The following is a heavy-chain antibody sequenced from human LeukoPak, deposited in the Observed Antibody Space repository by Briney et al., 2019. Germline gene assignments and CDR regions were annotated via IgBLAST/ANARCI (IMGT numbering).Heavy chain of an antibody. D-gene: IGHD5-12*01. CDR3: ARDWGYGGFDL. V-gene: IGHV3-48*01. J-gene: IGHJ2*01. Sequence: GGSLRLSCAASGFTFSSYSMNWVPQAPGKGLEWVSYISSSSSTIYYADSVKGRFTISRDNAKNSLYLQMNSLRAEDTAVYYCARDWGYGGFDLWGRGTLVTVSS. CDR2: ISSSSSTI. CDR1: GFTFSSYS.